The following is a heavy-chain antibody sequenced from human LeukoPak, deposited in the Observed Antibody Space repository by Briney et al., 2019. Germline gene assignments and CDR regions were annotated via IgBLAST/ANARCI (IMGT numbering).Heavy chain of an antibody. D-gene: IGHD2-2*01. J-gene: IGHJ4*02. Sequence: GGSLRLSCAASGFTVSSNYMSWVRQAPGKGLEWVSVIYSGGSTYYADSVKGRFTISRDNAKKSLYLQMNSLSAEDTAVYYCGRFSRAPDYWGQGTLVTVSS. CDR3: GRFSRAPDY. V-gene: IGHV3-53*01. CDR2: IYSGGST. CDR1: GFTVSSNY.